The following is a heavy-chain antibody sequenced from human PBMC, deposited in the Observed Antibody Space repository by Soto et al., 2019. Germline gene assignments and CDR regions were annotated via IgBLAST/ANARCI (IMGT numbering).Heavy chain of an antibody. CDR2: INSDGSHT. D-gene: IGHD1-26*01. Sequence: DVQLVESGGGVVQPGGSLRLSCAASGLSFNIYWMHWVRQVPGKGLVWLARINSDGSHTIYVDSVKGRFTISRDNAKNTVFLEMDSLRDEDTGVYYCAVGRAGIDVWGQGTTVTVSS. CDR3: AVGRAGIDV. J-gene: IGHJ6*02. V-gene: IGHV3-74*01. CDR1: GLSFNIYW.